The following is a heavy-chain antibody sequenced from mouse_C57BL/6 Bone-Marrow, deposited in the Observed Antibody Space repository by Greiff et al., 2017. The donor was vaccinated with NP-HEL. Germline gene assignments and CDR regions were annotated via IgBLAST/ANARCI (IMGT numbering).Heavy chain of an antibody. CDR1: GFTFSSYA. D-gene: IGHD2-3*01. J-gene: IGHJ1*03. CDR3: TRAGYYSYWYFDV. CDR2: ISSGGEYI. Sequence: EVKLVESGEGLVKPGGSLKLSCAASGFTFSSYAMSWVRQTPEKRLEWVAYISSGGEYIYYADTVKGRFTISRDNARNTLYLQMSSLKSEDTAMYYCTRAGYYSYWYFDVWGTGTTVTVSS. V-gene: IGHV5-9-1*02.